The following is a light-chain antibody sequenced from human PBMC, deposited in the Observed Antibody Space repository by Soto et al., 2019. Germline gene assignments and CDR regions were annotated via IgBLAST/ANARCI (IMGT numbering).Light chain of an antibody. CDR3: SSYTSSSTLNYV. Sequence: QSVLAQPASVSGSPGQSLTISCTGTSSDVGGYNYVAWYQQHPGKAPKLMIDEVSNRPSGVSNRFSGSKSGNTASLTISGLQAEDEADYYCSSYTSSSTLNYVFGTGTKVTVL. J-gene: IGLJ1*01. CDR1: SSDVGGYNY. V-gene: IGLV2-14*01. CDR2: EVS.